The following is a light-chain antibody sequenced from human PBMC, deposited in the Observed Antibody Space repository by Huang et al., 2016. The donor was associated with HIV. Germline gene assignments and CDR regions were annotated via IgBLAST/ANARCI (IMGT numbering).Light chain of an antibody. CDR2: SAS. J-gene: IGKJ1*01. Sequence: AIRMTQSPSSLSASTGDRVTITCRASQGISSYLAWFQQKPGKAPKLLIYSASTLQSGFPSRVSGSGSGTDFTLTISCLQSEDFATYYCQQYYSYPRTFGQGTKVEIK. V-gene: IGKV1-8*01. CDR1: QGISSY. CDR3: QQYYSYPRT.